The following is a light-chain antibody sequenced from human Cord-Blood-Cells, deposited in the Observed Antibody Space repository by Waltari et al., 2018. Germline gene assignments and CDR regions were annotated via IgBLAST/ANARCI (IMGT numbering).Light chain of an antibody. Sequence: QSALTQPASVSGSPGQSITISCTGTSSDVGRSNYVSWYQQHPGKAPKLMIYDVSNRPSGVSNRFSGSKSGNTASLTISGLQAEDEADYYCSSYTSSSTLVFGGGTKLTVL. CDR3: SSYTSSSTLV. V-gene: IGLV2-14*01. CDR2: DVS. J-gene: IGLJ2*01. CDR1: SSDVGRSNY.